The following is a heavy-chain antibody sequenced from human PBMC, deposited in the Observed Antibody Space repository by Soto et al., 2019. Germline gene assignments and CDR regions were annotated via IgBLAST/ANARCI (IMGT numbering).Heavy chain of an antibody. CDR3: VRDMRAVPWYGGISSAFDM. J-gene: IGHJ3*02. CDR1: GFTFSRHW. Sequence: LRLSCAASGFTFSRHWIHWVRQAPGQGLVWVSRTKTDGTTSFADSVRGRFTISRDNAENTLYLQMNSLRAEDTAVYYCVRDMRAVPWYGGISSAFDMWGQGTMVTVSS. V-gene: IGHV3-74*01. CDR2: TKTDGTT. D-gene: IGHD3-10*01.